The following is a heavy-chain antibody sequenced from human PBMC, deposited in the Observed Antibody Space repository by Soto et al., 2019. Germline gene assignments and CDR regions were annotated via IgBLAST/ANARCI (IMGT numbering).Heavy chain of an antibody. CDR2: ISNAGGST. CDR1: GFTFSTHA. V-gene: IGHV3-23*01. D-gene: IGHD4-17*01. J-gene: IGHJ3*02. CDR3: AHPRGYGVFDAVDI. Sequence: GGSLRLSCVASGFTFSTHAMSWVRQAPGKGLEWVSAISNAGGSTYYAESVRGRFTISRDNSINTLYLQMSGLRTEDTAVYYCAHPRGYGVFDAVDIWGQGTMVTVSS.